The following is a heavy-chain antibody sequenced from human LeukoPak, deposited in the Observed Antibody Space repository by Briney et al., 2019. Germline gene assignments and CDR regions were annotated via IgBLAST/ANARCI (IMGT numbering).Heavy chain of an antibody. CDR1: GFTFSSYW. J-gene: IGHJ4*02. CDR2: IKQDGSEK. Sequence: SGGSLRLSCAASGFTFSSYWMSWVRQAPGKGLEWVANIKQDGSEKYYVDSVKGRFTISRDNAKNSLYLRMNSLRAEDTAVYYCAREQYSSSESEFDYWGQGTLVTVSS. V-gene: IGHV3-7*01. D-gene: IGHD6-6*01. CDR3: AREQYSSSESEFDY.